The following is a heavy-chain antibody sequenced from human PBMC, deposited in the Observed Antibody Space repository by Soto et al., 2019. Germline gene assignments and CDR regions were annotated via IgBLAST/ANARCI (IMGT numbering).Heavy chain of an antibody. CDR1: GYANTCYG. CDR3: ARGGTPYYYYYGMDV. CDR2: ISAYNGNT. J-gene: IGHJ6*02. D-gene: IGHD1-1*01. Sequence: APVKVAGKGAGYANTCYGISWVRQENGQGLEWMGWISAYNGNTNYAQKLQGRVTMTTDTSTSTAYMELRSLRSDDTAVYYCARGGTPYYYYYGMDVWGQGTTVTVSS. V-gene: IGHV1-18*01.